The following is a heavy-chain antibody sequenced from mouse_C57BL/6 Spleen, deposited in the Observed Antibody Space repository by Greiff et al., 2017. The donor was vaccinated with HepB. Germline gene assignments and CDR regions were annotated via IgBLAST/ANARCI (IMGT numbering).Heavy chain of an antibody. CDR1: GFNIKDYY. V-gene: IGHV14-1*01. D-gene: IGHD1-1*01. CDR2: IDPEDGDT. Sequence: EVHLVESGAELVRPGASVKLSCTASGFNIKDYYMHWVKQRPEQGLEWIGRIDPEDGDTEYAPKFQGKATMTADTSSNTAYLQLSSLTSEDTAVYYCTLSTVVARGYFDYWGQGTTLTVSS. CDR3: TLSTVVARGYFDY. J-gene: IGHJ2*01.